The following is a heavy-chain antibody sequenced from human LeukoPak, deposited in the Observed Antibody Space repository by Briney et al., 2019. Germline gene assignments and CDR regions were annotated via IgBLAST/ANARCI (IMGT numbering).Heavy chain of an antibody. V-gene: IGHV5-51*01. D-gene: IGHD4-11*01. J-gene: IGHJ4*02. CDR2: IYPGDSDT. CDR3: ATLTTVTTAYYFDY. Sequence: GASLQISCKGSGFIFTSYWIGWVRQLPGKGLEWTGIIYPGDSDTRYSPSFQGQVTISADKSISTAYLQWSSLKASDTAMYYCATLTTVTTAYYFDYGGQGTLVTVSS. CDR1: GFIFTSYW.